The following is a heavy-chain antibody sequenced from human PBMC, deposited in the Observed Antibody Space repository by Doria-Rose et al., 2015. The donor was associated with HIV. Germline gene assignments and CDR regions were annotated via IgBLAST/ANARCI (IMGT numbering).Heavy chain of an antibody. D-gene: IGHD3-3*01. V-gene: IGHV4-31*03. Sequence: QVQLQESGPGLVKPSETLSLTCSVSGASVSSRGYYWNWIRQVPGKGLESLGYTYYTGTSDYSPSLKSRLNMAVDTSKNQFSLKLSFVTVADTAVYYCARMGSYRELDYWGQGALVIVS. CDR1: GASVSSRGYY. CDR3: ARMGSYRELDY. CDR2: TYYTGTS. J-gene: IGHJ4*02.